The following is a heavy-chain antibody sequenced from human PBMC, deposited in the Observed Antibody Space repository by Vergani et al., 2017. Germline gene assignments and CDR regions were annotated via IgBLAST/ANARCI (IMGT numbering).Heavy chain of an antibody. CDR3: ARDKPVRDAIFGEYYFDY. J-gene: IGHJ4*02. CDR2: ISYSGST. Sequence: QVQLQESGPGLVKPSETLSLTCTVSGGSISSYYWSWIRQPPGKGLEWIGYISYSGSTNYNPSLKSRVTMSVDTSKNQFSLKLSSVTAADTAVYYCARDKPVRDAIFGEYYFDYWGQGTLVTVSS. V-gene: IGHV4-59*12. D-gene: IGHD3-3*01. CDR1: GGSISSYY.